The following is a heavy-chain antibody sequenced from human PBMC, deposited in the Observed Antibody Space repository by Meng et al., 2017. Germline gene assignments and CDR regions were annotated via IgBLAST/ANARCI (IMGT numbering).Heavy chain of an antibody. CDR2: ISAYNGNT. CDR1: GYTVPSYA. V-gene: IGHV1-18*01. Sequence: QVEHLLSGGGVKKPRCSVKVSGKASGYTVPSYAISWGPPAPGQGLEWIGWISAYNGNTNYAQKLQGRVTMTTDTSTSTAYMELRSLRSADTAVYYCARVRWELLVGATTLSYYYGMDVWGQGTTVTVSS. J-gene: IGHJ6*02. D-gene: IGHD1-26*01. CDR3: ARVRWELLVGATTLSYYYGMDV.